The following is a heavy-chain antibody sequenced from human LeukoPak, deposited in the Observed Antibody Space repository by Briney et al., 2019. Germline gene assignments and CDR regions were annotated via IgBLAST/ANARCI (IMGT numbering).Heavy chain of an antibody. CDR3: ARRFLGVEFDY. Sequence: PSETPSLTCTVSGASITSYYWGWIRQPPVKGLEWIGSITNSGSTNYNPSLKSRVTISLDTSKNQFSLKLSSVTAADTAVYYCARRFLGVEFDYWGQGTLVTVSS. D-gene: IGHD3-3*01. V-gene: IGHV4-59*01. J-gene: IGHJ4*02. CDR2: ITNSGST. CDR1: GASITSYY.